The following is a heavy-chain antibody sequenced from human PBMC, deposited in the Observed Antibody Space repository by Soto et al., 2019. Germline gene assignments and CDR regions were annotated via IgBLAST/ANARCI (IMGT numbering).Heavy chain of an antibody. CDR1: GGSISSHY. V-gene: IGHV4-59*11. D-gene: IGHD3-9*01. CDR3: ARVLFLTGVSRRPYFDY. CDR2: IHYSGST. Sequence: TLSLTCTVSGGSISSHYWNWIRQPPGKGLEWIGYIHYSGSTNYNPSLKSRVTISVDTSKNQFSLKLSSVTAADTAVYYCARVLFLTGVSRRPYFDYWGQGTLVTVSS. J-gene: IGHJ4*02.